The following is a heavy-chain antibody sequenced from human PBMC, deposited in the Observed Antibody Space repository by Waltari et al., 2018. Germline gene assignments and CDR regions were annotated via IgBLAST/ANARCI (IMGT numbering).Heavy chain of an antibody. CDR1: GFTVSSYA. Sequence: EVQLLESGGGLVQPGGSLRLSCAASGFTVSSYAMSWVRQAPGKGLEWVSVIYSGGINTYYADSVKGRFTISRDDSRNTLYLQMNSLRAEDTAVYYCAKGVSYMDVWGKGTTVTVSS. CDR3: AKGVSYMDV. CDR2: IYSGGINT. J-gene: IGHJ6*03. V-gene: IGHV3-23*03.